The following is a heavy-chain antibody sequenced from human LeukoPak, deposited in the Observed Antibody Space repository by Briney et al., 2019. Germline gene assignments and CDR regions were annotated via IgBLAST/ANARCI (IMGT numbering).Heavy chain of an antibody. CDR3: ARDKNYYDSSGQYYYGMDV. V-gene: IGHV3-30-3*01. CDR1: GFTFSSYA. J-gene: IGHJ6*02. Sequence: GRSLRLSCAASGFTFSSYAMHWVRQAPGKGLEWVAVILYDGSNKYYADSVKGRFTISRDNSKNTLYLQMNSLRAEDTAVYYCARDKNYYDSSGQYYYGMDVWGQGTTVTVSS. CDR2: ILYDGSNK. D-gene: IGHD3-22*01.